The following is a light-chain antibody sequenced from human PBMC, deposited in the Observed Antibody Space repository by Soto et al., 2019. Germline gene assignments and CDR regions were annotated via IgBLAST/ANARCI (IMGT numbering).Light chain of an antibody. CDR1: QSVSSY. CDR2: DAS. V-gene: IGKV3-11*01. CDR3: QQRSSWPPT. J-gene: IGKJ2*01. Sequence: EIVLTQSPATLSLSPGVRATLSCRASQSVSSYLAWYQQKPAQAPRLLIYDASNRATGIPARFSGSGSGTDFTLTISSLEPEDFAVYYCQQRSSWPPTFGQGSKLEIK.